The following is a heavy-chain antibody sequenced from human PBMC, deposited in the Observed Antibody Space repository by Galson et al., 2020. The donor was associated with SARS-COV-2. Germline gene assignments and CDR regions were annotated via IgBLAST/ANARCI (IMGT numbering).Heavy chain of an antibody. CDR2: ISFDGTNK. CDR3: AREYIPGSRSAAGTDYHYGMDD. D-gene: IGHD6-13*01. V-gene: IGHV3-30*14. CDR1: GFTLSNYV. Sequence: GGSLRLSFAASGFTLSNYVMHWVRQAPGKGLAWVSVISFDGTNKFHADSVRGRFSISRDNSRNMCYLQMNSRRIEDTALYSCAREYIPGSRSAAGTDYHYGMDDWGQGTTVTVSS. J-gene: IGHJ6*02.